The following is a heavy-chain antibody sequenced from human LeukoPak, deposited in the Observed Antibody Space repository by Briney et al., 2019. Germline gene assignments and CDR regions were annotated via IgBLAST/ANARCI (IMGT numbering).Heavy chain of an antibody. Sequence: SETLSLTCTVSGGSISSYYWSWIRQPPGKGLEWIGYIYYSGSTNYNPSLKSRVTISVDTSKNQFSLKLSSVTAADTAVYYCARVRRSNTYYYGSGTKTPGAFDIWGQGTMVTVSS. CDR1: GGSISSYY. D-gene: IGHD3-10*01. CDR3: ARVRRSNTYYYGSGTKTPGAFDI. J-gene: IGHJ3*02. V-gene: IGHV4-59*12. CDR2: IYYSGST.